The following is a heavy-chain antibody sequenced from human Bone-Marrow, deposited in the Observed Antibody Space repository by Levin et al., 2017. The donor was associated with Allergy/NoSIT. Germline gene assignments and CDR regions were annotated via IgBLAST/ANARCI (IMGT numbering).Heavy chain of an antibody. V-gene: IGHV1-46*01. CDR2: ISPNDATT. CDR1: GYSFTRYH. D-gene: IGHD3-9*01. CDR3: ARTTSDDILTGYFYYGMDV. Sequence: ASVKVSCKASGYSFTRYHIHWMRQAPGQGLEWMGVISPNDATTNYAQNFQGRLTLTRDTSTATVYMDLNSMESGDTAVYFCARTTSDDILTGYFYYGMDVWGQGTMIIVS. J-gene: IGHJ6*02.